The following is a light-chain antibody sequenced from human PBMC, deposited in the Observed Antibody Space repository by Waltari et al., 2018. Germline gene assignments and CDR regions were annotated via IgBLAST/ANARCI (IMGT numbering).Light chain of an antibody. CDR3: SSYASSGTLV. CDR2: EVN. V-gene: IGLV2-14*01. J-gene: IGLJ1*01. CDR1: SSDVGGYIF. Sequence: QSALTQPASVSGSPGQSITISCTGTSSDVGGYIFASWYQVHPGKVPKLIIYEVNRRPSVVSNRFSGSKSGNTAPLTISGLQAEDEADFYCSSYASSGTLVFGSGTKVTVL.